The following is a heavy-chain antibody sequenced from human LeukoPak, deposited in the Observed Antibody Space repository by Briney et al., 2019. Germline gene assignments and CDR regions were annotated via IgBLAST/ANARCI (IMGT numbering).Heavy chain of an antibody. CDR2: IGGSGAST. D-gene: IGHD3-16*01. CDR1: GFTFSNYG. CDR3: ARVGAVGGVFRAFDL. Sequence: GSLRLSCAASGFTFSNYGMSWVRQAPGKGLEWVSGIGGSGASTYYTDSVKGRFTISRDNSKNTLYLQMNSLRAEDTAVYYCARVGAVGGVFRAFDLWGQGTMVTVSS. J-gene: IGHJ3*01. V-gene: IGHV3-23*01.